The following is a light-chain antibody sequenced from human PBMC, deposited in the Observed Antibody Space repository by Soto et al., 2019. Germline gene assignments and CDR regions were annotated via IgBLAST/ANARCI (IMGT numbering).Light chain of an antibody. CDR1: QDISNY. J-gene: IGKJ4*01. V-gene: IGKV1-33*01. CDR2: DAS. CDR3: QQYDNVPPLT. Sequence: DIQMTQSPSSLSASVGDRVTITCQASQDISNYLNWYQQKPGKAPKLLIYDASNLETGVPSRFSGSGSGTDFTFTISILQPEDIATYYCQQYDNVPPLTFGGGTKGEIK.